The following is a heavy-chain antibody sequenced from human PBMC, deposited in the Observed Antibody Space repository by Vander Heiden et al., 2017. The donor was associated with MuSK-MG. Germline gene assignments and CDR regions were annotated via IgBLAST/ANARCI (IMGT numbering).Heavy chain of an antibody. D-gene: IGHD3-22*01. J-gene: IGHJ4*02. CDR2: ISYDGSNK. Sequence: QVQLVESGGGVVQPGRSLRLSCAASGFTSRSYAMHWVRQAPGKGLEWVAVISYDGSNKYYADSVKGRFTISRDNSKNTLYLQMNSLRAEDTAVYYCARALRSGSGYYSSDYWGQGTLVTVSS. CDR3: ARALRSGSGYYSSDY. V-gene: IGHV3-30*04. CDR1: GFTSRSYA.